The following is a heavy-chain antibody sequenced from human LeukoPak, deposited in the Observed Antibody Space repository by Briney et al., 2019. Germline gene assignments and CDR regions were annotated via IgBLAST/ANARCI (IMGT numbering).Heavy chain of an antibody. Sequence: ASVKVSCKASGYTFTSYGISWVRQAPGQGLEWMGWISAYNGNTNYAQKLQGRVTMTTDTSTSTAYMELRSRRSDDTAVYYCAREFYDSSGYYSAYFDYWGQGTLVTVSS. J-gene: IGHJ4*02. CDR1: GYTFTSYG. V-gene: IGHV1-18*01. CDR2: ISAYNGNT. CDR3: AREFYDSSGYYSAYFDY. D-gene: IGHD3-22*01.